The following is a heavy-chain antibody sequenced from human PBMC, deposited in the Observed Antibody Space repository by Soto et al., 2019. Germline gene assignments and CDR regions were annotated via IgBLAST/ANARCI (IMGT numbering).Heavy chain of an antibody. Sequence: GGSLRLSCAASGFTFSSYSMHWVRQAPGKGLEWVAVISYDGSNKYYADSVKGRFTISRDNSKNTLYLQMNSLRAEDTAVYYCARDYYDSSGYTAYWGQGTLVTVSS. V-gene: IGHV3-30-3*01. J-gene: IGHJ4*02. CDR2: ISYDGSNK. CDR3: ARDYYDSSGYTAY. D-gene: IGHD3-22*01. CDR1: GFTFSSYS.